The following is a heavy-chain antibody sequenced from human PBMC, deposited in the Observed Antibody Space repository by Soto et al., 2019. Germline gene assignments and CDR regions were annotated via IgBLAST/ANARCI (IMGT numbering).Heavy chain of an antibody. CDR2: ISYDGTNK. CDR1: GFNFSNYG. D-gene: IGHD4-17*01. Sequence: QVQLVESGGGEVQPGRSLTISCAASGFNFSNYGMHWVRQAPGKGLGGGASISYDGTNKFYSDSVKGRFTISRDNFKNTLTLQMNSLRADDTAVYSCAKDLQSYGDYDYYCYGMDVWGLGTRVTVSS. J-gene: IGHJ6*02. V-gene: IGHV3-30*18. CDR3: AKDLQSYGDYDYYCYGMDV.